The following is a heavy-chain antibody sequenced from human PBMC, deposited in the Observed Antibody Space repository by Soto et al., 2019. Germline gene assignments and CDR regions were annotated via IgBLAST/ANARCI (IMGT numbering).Heavy chain of an antibody. CDR3: ATSWYENWFDP. CDR2: ISGSGAIT. D-gene: IGHD6-13*01. CDR1: GFTFSSYA. Sequence: EVPLLESGGGLVQPGGSLRLSFAASGFTFSSYAMNWVRPAPGKGLEWVSTISGSGAITYYADSVKGRFTISRDNSKNTLFLQMNSLRAEDTAIFYCATSWYENWFDPWGQGTLVTVSS. V-gene: IGHV3-23*01. J-gene: IGHJ5*02.